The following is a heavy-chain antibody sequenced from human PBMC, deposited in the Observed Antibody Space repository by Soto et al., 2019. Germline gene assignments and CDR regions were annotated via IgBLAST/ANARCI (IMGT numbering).Heavy chain of an antibody. CDR2: IIPIFGTA. J-gene: IGHJ5*02. V-gene: IGHV1-69*13. Sequence: SVKVSCKASGGTFSSYATSWVRQAPGQGLEWMGGIIPIFGTANYAQKFQGRVTITADESTSTAYMELSSLRSEDTAVYYCARGLRTMTARRKGWFDPWGQGTLVTVSS. CDR3: ARGLRTMTARRKGWFDP. CDR1: GGTFSSYA. D-gene: IGHD3-22*01.